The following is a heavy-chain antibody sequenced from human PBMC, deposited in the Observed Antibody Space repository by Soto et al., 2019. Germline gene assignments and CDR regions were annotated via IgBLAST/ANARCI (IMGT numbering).Heavy chain of an antibody. Sequence: ASVKVSCKTSGYTFNTYGINWVRQAPGQGLELMGWISAYDGKTTYAEKFQGRVTLTTDTSTSTAYMELRSLRSDDTAIYYCARDPHEFWTSYWFDPWGQGTPVTVSS. J-gene: IGHJ5*02. CDR3: ARDPHEFWTSYWFDP. CDR2: ISAYDGKT. V-gene: IGHV1-18*01. CDR1: GYTFNTYG. D-gene: IGHD3-3*01.